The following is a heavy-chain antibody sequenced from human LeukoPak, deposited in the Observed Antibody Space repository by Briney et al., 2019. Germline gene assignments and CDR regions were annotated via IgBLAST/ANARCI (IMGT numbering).Heavy chain of an antibody. V-gene: IGHV3-21*01. CDR3: ATKRRSSSHFDY. CDR2: ISSSSSYI. D-gene: IGHD6-6*01. CDR1: GFTFSSYS. J-gene: IGHJ4*02. Sequence: PGGSLRLSCAASGFTFSSYSMNWVRQAPGKGLEWVSSISSSSSYIYYADSVKGRFTISRDNAKNSLYLQMNSLRAEDTAVYYCATKRRSSSHFDYWGQGTLATVSS.